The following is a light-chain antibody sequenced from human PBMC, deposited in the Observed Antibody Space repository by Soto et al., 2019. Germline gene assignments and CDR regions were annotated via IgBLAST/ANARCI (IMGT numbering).Light chain of an antibody. Sequence: EIVMTQSPATLSVSPGERATLSCRASENIGGTLAWYQQRPGQAPRLLFYGASTRAPGITARFSGSGSGTEFTLTISSLQSEDFAVYYCQQFHNWPPLTFGGGTKVDIK. J-gene: IGKJ4*01. V-gene: IGKV3-15*01. CDR2: GAS. CDR3: QQFHNWPPLT. CDR1: ENIGGT.